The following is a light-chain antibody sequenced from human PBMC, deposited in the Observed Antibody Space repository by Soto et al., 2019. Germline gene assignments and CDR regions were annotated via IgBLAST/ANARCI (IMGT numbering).Light chain of an antibody. V-gene: IGKV1-9*01. CDR3: QQLNSYPIT. Sequence: DIQLTQSPSFLSASVGDRVTITCRASQGISSYLAWYQQKPGKAHKLLIYAASTLQSGVPSRFSDSGSGTECTLTISSLQPEDFSTYYCQQLNSYPITFGQGTRLEIK. J-gene: IGKJ5*01. CDR1: QGISSY. CDR2: AAS.